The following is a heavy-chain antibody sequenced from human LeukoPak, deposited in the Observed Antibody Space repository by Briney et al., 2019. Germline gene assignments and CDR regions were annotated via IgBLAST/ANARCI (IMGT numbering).Heavy chain of an antibody. Sequence: ASVKVSCKASGYTFTSYGISWVRQAPGQGLEWMGWISAYNGNTNYAQKLQGRVTMTTDTSTSTAYMELRSLRSDDTAVYYCARDLTISGVYYYMDVWGKGTTVTVSS. CDR1: GYTFTSYG. CDR2: ISAYNGNT. CDR3: ARDLTISGVYYYMDV. J-gene: IGHJ6*03. D-gene: IGHD3-3*01. V-gene: IGHV1-18*01.